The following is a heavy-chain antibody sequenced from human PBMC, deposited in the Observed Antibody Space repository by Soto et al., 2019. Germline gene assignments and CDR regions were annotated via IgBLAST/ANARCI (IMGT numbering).Heavy chain of an antibody. CDR1: GFTFSIYS. Sequence: PGGSLRLSCVTSGFTFSIYSMIWVRQAPGKGLEWVSSFSGSGGGSYYADSVRGRFTISRDDSKNTLYLQMNSLTAEDTAVYYCAKELGQTEYFQHWGQGTPVTVSS. D-gene: IGHD3-16*01. CDR3: AKELGQTEYFQH. CDR2: FSGSGGGS. J-gene: IGHJ1*01. V-gene: IGHV3-23*01.